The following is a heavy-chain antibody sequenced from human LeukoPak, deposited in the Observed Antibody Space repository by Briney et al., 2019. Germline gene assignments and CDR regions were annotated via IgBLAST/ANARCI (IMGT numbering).Heavy chain of an antibody. Sequence: SETLSLTCTVSGGSISSYYWSWIRQPPGKGLEWIGYIYYSGSINYNPSLKSRVTISVDTSKNQFSLKLSSVTAADTAVYYCARHGGNVVRHYFDYWGQGTLVTVSS. CDR2: IYYSGSI. D-gene: IGHD2-15*01. CDR3: ARHGGNVVRHYFDY. J-gene: IGHJ4*02. V-gene: IGHV4-59*08. CDR1: GGSISSYY.